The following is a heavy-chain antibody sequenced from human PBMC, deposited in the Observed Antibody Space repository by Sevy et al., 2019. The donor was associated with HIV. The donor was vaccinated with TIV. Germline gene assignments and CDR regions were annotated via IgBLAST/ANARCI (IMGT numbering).Heavy chain of an antibody. V-gene: IGHV3-15*01. CDR3: TTDPQGHMYDYYYDMEV. CDR2: IKSKSDGGTA. Sequence: GGSLRLSCAASGFTFTNAWMNWVRQAPGKGLEWVGRIKSKSDGGTADYAAPVEGRFTISRDDSRNMVHLQMDSLKNEDTAVYYCTTDPQGHMYDYYYDMEVWGQGTTVTVSS. CDR1: GFTFTNAW. J-gene: IGHJ6*02.